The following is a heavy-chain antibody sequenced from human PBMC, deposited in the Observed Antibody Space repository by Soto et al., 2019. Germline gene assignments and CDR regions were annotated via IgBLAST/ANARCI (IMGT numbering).Heavy chain of an antibody. Sequence: QVQLQESGPGVVKPSDTLSVTCTVSGGSVSSRSHFWSWIRQPPGGGLQWIGSIYYTGNTNYSTPLKTRATMSVDTSRNHLSLRLTSVTAADTAIYYCARYEAESGTNTLDPWGQGTLVTVSS. CDR3: ARYEAESGTNTLDP. D-gene: IGHD1-26*01. V-gene: IGHV4-61*01. CDR2: IYYTGNT. CDR1: GGSVSSRSHF. J-gene: IGHJ5*02.